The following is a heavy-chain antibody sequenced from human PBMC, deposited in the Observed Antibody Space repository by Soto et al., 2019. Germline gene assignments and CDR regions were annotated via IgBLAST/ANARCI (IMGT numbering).Heavy chain of an antibody. CDR1: GFTFSSYS. CDR2: ISSSSSYI. CDR3: AISYCSGGSCYSVFPDPFDY. D-gene: IGHD2-15*01. J-gene: IGHJ4*02. Sequence: PGGSLRLSCAASGFTFSSYSMNWVRQAPGKGLEWVSSISSSSSYIYYADSVKGRVTISVDTSKNQFSLKLSSVTAADTAVYYCAISYCSGGSCYSVFPDPFDYWGQGTLVTVSS. V-gene: IGHV3-21*01.